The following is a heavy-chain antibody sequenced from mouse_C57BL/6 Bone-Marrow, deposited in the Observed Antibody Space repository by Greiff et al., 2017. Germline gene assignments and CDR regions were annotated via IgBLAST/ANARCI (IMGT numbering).Heavy chain of an antibody. Sequence: VQLQQSRAELARPGASVKLSCKASGYTFTSYGISWVKQRTGQGLEWIGEIYPRSGNTYYNEKFKGKATLTADKSSSTAYMELRSLTSEDSAVYFCARDSSGPWVAYWGQGTLVTVSA. CDR3: ARDSSGPWVAY. D-gene: IGHD3-2*02. J-gene: IGHJ3*01. CDR2: IYPRSGNT. CDR1: GYTFTSYG. V-gene: IGHV1-81*01.